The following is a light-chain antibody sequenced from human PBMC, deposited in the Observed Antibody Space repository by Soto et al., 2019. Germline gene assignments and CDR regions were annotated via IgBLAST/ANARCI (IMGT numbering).Light chain of an antibody. CDR1: HSLLHSNGYNY. J-gene: IGKJ3*01. CDR2: LGS. CDR3: MQALQTPFT. V-gene: IGKV2-28*01. Sequence: DIVMTQSPLSLPVTPGEPASISCRSSHSLLHSNGYNYLDWYLQKPGQSPQLLIYLGSNRASGVPDRFSGRGSGTDFKLKISRVEAEDVGVYYCMQALQTPFTFGPGTKVDIK.